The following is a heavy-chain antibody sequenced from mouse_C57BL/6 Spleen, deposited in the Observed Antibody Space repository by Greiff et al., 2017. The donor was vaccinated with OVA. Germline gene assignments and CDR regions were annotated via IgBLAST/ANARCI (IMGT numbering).Heavy chain of an antibody. V-gene: IGHV3-6*01. D-gene: IGHD2-1*01. CDR1: GYSITSGYY. Sequence: EVKLQESGPGLVKPSQSLSLTCSVTGYSITSGYYWNWIRQFPGNKLEWMGYISYDGSNNYNPSLKNRISITRDTSKNQFFLKLNSVTTEDTATYYCAREGYGNLYYYAMDYWGQGTSVTVSS. CDR2: ISYDGSN. CDR3: AREGYGNLYYYAMDY. J-gene: IGHJ4*01.